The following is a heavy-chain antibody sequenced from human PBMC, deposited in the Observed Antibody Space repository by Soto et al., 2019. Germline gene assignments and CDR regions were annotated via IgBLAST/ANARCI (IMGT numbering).Heavy chain of an antibody. Sequence: PGGSLRLSCAASGFTFSSYAMHWVRQAPGKGLEWVAVISYDGSNKYYADSVKGRFTISRDNSKNTLYLQMNSLRAEDTAVYYCARDRPYYGSGSNYYYYMDVWGKGTTVTVSS. CDR1: GFTFSSYA. V-gene: IGHV3-30-3*01. CDR3: ARDRPYYGSGSNYYYYMDV. D-gene: IGHD3-10*01. CDR2: ISYDGSNK. J-gene: IGHJ6*03.